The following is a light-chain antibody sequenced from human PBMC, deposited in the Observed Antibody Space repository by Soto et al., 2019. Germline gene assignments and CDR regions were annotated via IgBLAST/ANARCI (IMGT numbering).Light chain of an antibody. CDR3: AAWDDSLNGPV. CDR1: SHDIGSYTL. CDR2: EAT. Sequence: QSALTQPASVSGSLGQSITITCTGTSHDIGSYTLVSWYQHHPGRAPKLIIYEATKRPSGISDRFSGSKSGNTASLTISGLQPEDEADYYCAAWDDSLNGPVFGGGTQLTVL. V-gene: IGLV2-23*01. J-gene: IGLJ2*01.